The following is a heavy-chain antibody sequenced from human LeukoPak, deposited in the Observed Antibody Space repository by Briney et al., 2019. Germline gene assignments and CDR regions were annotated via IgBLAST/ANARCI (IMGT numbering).Heavy chain of an antibody. CDR2: ISYDGSNK. J-gene: IGHJ4*02. V-gene: IGHV3-30*03. CDR3: AARAYDFWSGYFPLDY. CDR1: GFTFSSYG. Sequence: GRSLRLSCAASGFTFSSYGMHWVRQAPGKGLEWVAVISYDGSNKYYADSVKGRFTISRDNSKYTLYLQMNSLRAEDTAVYYCAARAYDFWSGYFPLDYWGQGTLVTVSS. D-gene: IGHD3-3*01.